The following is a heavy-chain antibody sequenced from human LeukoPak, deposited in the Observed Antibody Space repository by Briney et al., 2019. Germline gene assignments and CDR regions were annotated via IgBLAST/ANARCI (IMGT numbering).Heavy chain of an antibody. J-gene: IGHJ4*02. CDR3: ARDLGGVDY. D-gene: IGHD3-16*01. CDR2: IKQDGSEK. Sequence: GGSLRLSCAASGLTFSSYWMSWVRQAPGKGLEWVANIKQDGSEKYYVDSVKCRFTTSRDNAKNSLYLQMNSLRAEDTALYYCARDLGGVDYWGQGTLVTVSS. CDR1: GLTFSSYW. V-gene: IGHV3-7*01.